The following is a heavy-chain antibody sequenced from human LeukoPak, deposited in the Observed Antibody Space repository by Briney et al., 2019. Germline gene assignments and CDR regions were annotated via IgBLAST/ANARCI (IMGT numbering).Heavy chain of an antibody. Sequence: GGSLRLSCEASGFTFSSYGMSWVRQAPGKGLEWVSSISSSSSYIYYADSVKGRFTISRDNAKNSLYLQMNSLRAEDTAVYYCARDHIAARHLDYWGQGTLVTVSS. J-gene: IGHJ4*02. CDR3: ARDHIAARHLDY. V-gene: IGHV3-21*01. D-gene: IGHD6-6*01. CDR1: GFTFSSYG. CDR2: ISSSSSYI.